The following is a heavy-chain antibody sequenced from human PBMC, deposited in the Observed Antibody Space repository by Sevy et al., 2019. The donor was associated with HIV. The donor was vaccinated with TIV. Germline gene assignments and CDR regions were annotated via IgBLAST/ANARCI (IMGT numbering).Heavy chain of an antibody. Sequence: GGSLRLSCAASGFTFSSYDMHWVRQATGKGLEWVSAIGTAGDTYYPGSVEGRCTISREKARNTLYLQMNSLRAGDRAVYYGARARVLLWFGERYYYYGMDVWGQGTTVTVSS. CDR3: ARARVLLWFGERYYYYGMDV. V-gene: IGHV3-13*01. D-gene: IGHD3-10*01. CDR1: GFTFSSYD. J-gene: IGHJ6*02. CDR2: IGTAGDT.